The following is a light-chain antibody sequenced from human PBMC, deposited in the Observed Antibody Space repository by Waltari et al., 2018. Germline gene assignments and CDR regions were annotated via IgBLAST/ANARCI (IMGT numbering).Light chain of an antibody. Sequence: EIVMTQSPATLSVSPGERATLSCRASQGVSSNLAWYQQKPGQAPRLLIYGASSRATGIPGSFSGSGSGTDFTLTLSSLQSEDFAVYYCQQSNSWPPYTFGQGTKLQIK. J-gene: IGKJ2*01. CDR2: GAS. V-gene: IGKV3-15*01. CDR3: QQSNSWPPYT. CDR1: QGVSSN.